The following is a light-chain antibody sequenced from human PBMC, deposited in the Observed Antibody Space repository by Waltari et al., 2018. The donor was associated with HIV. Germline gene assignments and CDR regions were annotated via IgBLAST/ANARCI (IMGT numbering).Light chain of an antibody. Sequence: QSALTQPRSVSGSPGQSVTISCIGTSSDVGGYDFVSWYQQHPGKAPKLMIYDVGKRPSVVPARFSGSKSGNTASLTISGLQAEDEADYFCCSYAGNCFVFGTGTQVSVL. CDR1: SSDVGGYDF. CDR3: CSYAGNCFV. V-gene: IGLV2-11*01. J-gene: IGLJ1*01. CDR2: DVG.